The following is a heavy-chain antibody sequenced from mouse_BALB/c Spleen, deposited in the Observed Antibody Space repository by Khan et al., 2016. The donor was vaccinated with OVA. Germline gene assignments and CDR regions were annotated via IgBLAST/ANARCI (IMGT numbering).Heavy chain of an antibody. CDR1: GYSITSDYA. Sequence: VQLQQSGPGLVKPSQSLSLTCTVTGYSITSDYAWNWLRQFPGNKLEWMGYINYSGSTNYNPALKSRISITRDTSKNQFFLQLNSVTTADTATYYCARDGSRYNYAMDYWGQGTSVTVSS. CDR2: INYSGST. J-gene: IGHJ4*01. CDR3: ARDGSRYNYAMDY. D-gene: IGHD2-3*01. V-gene: IGHV3-2*02.